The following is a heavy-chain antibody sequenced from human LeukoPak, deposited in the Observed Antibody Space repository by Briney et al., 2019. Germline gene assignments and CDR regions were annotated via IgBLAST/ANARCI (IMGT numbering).Heavy chain of an antibody. J-gene: IGHJ4*02. D-gene: IGHD3-3*01. CDR1: GFTFSSYA. CDR3: ARCPRQLRFLLGY. Sequence: GGSLRLSCAASGFTFSSYAMHWVRQAPGKGLEWVAVISYDGSNKYYADSVKGRFTISRDNSKNTLYLQMNSLRAEDTAVYYCARCPRQLRFLLGYWGQGTLVTVSS. CDR2: ISYDGSNK. V-gene: IGHV3-30-3*01.